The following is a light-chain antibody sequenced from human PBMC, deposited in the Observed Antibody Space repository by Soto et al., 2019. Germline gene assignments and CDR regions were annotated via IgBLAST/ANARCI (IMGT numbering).Light chain of an antibody. CDR2: AAS. CDR3: QGLNDYPNT. CDR1: QGISSY. V-gene: IGKV1-9*01. Sequence: DIQLTQSPSFVSASVGDRVTITCRASQGISSYLAWYQQKPGKAPKFLIYAASTLRGGVPSRLSGSGSGTEVPLTSSSRQPEDFATDYYQGLNDYPNTFGQGTRVEIK. J-gene: IGKJ5*01.